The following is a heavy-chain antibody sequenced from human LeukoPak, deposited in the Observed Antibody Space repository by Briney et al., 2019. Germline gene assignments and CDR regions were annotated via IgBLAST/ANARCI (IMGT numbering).Heavy chain of an antibody. J-gene: IGHJ4*02. CDR2: INSDGSST. CDR1: GFTFSSYW. V-gene: IGHV3-74*01. CDR3: AKSGLNRFDY. Sequence: GGSLRLSCAASGFTFSSYWMHWVRQAPGKGLVWVSRINSDGSSTSYADSVKDRFTISRDNAKNSLYLQMNSLRAEDTAVYYCAKSGLNRFDYWGQGTLVTVSS. D-gene: IGHD2-15*01.